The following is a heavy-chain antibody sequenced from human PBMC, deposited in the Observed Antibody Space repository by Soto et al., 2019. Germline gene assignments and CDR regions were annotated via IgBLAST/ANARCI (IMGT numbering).Heavy chain of an antibody. V-gene: IGHV3-64*01. CDR1: GFTLSGYA. J-gene: IGHJ6*03. D-gene: IGHD6-6*01. Sequence: EVQLAESGGGLAQPGGSLRLSCAASGFTLSGYAMDWVRQAPGKGLEYVSGISSNGVGTYYANSVQGRFTISRENSKNTVYLQMGSLRPEDMAVYYCARRARPDFYYLDVWGKGTTFTVSS. CDR2: ISSNGVGT. CDR3: ARRARPDFYYLDV.